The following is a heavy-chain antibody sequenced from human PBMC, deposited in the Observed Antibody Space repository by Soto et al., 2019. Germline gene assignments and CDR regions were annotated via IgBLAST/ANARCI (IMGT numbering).Heavy chain of an antibody. D-gene: IGHD5-12*01. V-gene: IGHV1-18*03. CDR2: ISAYNGNT. Sequence: ASVKVSCKASGYTFTSYSISWVRQAPGQGLEWMGWISAYNGNTNYAQKLQGRVTMTTDTSTSTAYMELRSLRSDDMAVYYCARVSDYPPRGAYYFDYWGQGTLVTVSS. CDR1: GYTFTSYS. CDR3: ARVSDYPPRGAYYFDY. J-gene: IGHJ4*02.